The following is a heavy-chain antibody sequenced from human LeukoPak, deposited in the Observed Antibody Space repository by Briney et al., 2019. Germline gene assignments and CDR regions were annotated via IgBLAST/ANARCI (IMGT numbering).Heavy chain of an antibody. Sequence: GGSLRLSCAASGFTFSSYAMHWVRQAPGKGLEWVAAISYDGSDKYYADSVKGRFTISRDNSKNTLYLQMNSLRAEDTAVYYCAKDLRSYYGSGSLDYWGQGTLVTVPS. V-gene: IGHV3-30*18. J-gene: IGHJ4*02. CDR1: GFTFSSYA. D-gene: IGHD3-10*01. CDR2: ISYDGSDK. CDR3: AKDLRSYYGSGSLDY.